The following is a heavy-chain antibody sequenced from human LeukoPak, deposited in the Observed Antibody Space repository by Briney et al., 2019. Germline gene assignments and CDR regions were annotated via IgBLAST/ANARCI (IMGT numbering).Heavy chain of an antibody. V-gene: IGHV3-21*01. CDR2: ISSSSSYI. CDR3: ARDRRDGHNFDY. CDR1: GFTFSSYS. J-gene: IGHJ4*02. Sequence: GGSLRLSCAASGFTFSSYSMNWVRQAPGKGLEWVSSISSSSSYIYYADSVKGRFTISRDNAKNSLYLQMNSLRAEDTAVYYCARDRRDGHNFDYWGQGTLVTVSS. D-gene: IGHD5-24*01.